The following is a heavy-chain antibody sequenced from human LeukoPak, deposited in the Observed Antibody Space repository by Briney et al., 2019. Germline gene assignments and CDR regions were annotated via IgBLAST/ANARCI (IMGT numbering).Heavy chain of an antibody. Sequence: SETLSLTCTVSGGSVSSGSYYWSWIRQPPGTGLEWIGYIYYSGSTNYNPSLRSRVTISVDTSKNQFSLKLSSVTAADTAVYYCARDWASSSGLDYWGQGTLVTVSS. D-gene: IGHD6-6*01. CDR3: ARDWASSSGLDY. CDR2: IYYSGST. V-gene: IGHV4-61*01. J-gene: IGHJ4*02. CDR1: GGSVSSGSYY.